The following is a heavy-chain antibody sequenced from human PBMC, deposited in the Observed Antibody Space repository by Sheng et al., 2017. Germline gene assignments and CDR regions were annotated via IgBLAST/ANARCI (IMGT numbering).Heavy chain of an antibody. CDR1: GGSISSYY. V-gene: IGHV4-59*12. CDR2: IYYSGST. D-gene: IGHD2-2*01. Sequence: QVQLQESGPGLVKPSETLSLTCTVSGGSISSYYWSWIRQPPGKGLEWIGYIYYSGSTNYNPSLKSRVTISVDTSKNQFSLKLSSVTAADTAVYYCARVTRYCSSTSCDAFFDYWGQGTLVTVSS. J-gene: IGHJ4*02. CDR3: ARVTRYCSSTSCDAFFDY.